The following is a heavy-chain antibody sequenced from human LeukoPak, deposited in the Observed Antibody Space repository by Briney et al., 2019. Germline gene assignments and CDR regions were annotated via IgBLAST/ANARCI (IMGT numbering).Heavy chain of an antibody. D-gene: IGHD6-19*01. CDR1: GYSISSGFY. J-gene: IGHJ5*02. Sequence: SETLSLTCTVSGYSISSGFYWGWIRQPPGKGLEWIGSIYHSESTYYNPSLKSRVTISVDTSKNQCSLKLSSVTAADTAVYYCARVEGVVYSSGWIFNWFDRWGQGTLVTVSS. V-gene: IGHV4-38-2*02. CDR3: ARVEGVVYSSGWIFNWFDR. CDR2: IYHSEST.